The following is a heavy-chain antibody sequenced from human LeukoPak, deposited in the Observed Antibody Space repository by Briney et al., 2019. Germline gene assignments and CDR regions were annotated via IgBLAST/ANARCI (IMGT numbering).Heavy chain of an antibody. V-gene: IGHV4-4*09. D-gene: IGHD2-15*01. CDR1: GDSICSYH. J-gene: IGHJ4*02. CDR3: ARHARGGSYTY. CDR2: IFTSGSS. Sequence: SETLSLPCTVSGDSICSYHWRWIRQPPRKGLEWIGCIFTSGSSNHNPPLKSRVAQSIDPSKNQFCLKLTPVTAAGTAVYDCARHARGGSYTYWGQGTLVTVSS.